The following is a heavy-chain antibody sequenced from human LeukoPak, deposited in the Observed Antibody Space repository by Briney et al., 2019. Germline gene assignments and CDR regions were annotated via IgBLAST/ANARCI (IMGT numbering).Heavy chain of an antibody. CDR2: IHYSGTT. CDR3: ARADCSTTCYYFDD. J-gene: IGHJ4*02. V-gene: IGHV4-31*11. CDR1: GGFIRGCPYH. D-gene: IGHD2-2*01. Sequence: SDTLSLTCAVSGGFIRGCPYHWSWIRQHPGKGLERNGYIHYSGTTYYNPSLKSRVTISVDTSNSQFSLKLSSVSAADTAVYYCARADCSTTCYYFDDWGRGTLVTVSS.